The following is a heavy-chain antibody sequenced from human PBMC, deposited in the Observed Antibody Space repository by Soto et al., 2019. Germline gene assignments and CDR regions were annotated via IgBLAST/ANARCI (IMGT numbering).Heavy chain of an antibody. J-gene: IGHJ6*02. CDR2: IWYDGSNT. Sequence: QVQLVESGGGVVQPGRSLRLSCAASGFTFSSYGMHWVRQAPGKGLEWVAVIWYDGSNTYYADSVKGRFTISRDNSKNTLYLQMNSLRDEDTAVYYGAREAPVTGYCSSTSCYYYYGMDVWGQGTTVTVSS. CDR3: AREAPVTGYCSSTSCYYYYGMDV. CDR1: GFTFSSYG. V-gene: IGHV3-33*01. D-gene: IGHD2-2*01.